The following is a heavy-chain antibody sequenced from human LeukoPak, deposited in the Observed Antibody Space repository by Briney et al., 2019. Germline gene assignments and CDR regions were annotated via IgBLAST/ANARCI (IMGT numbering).Heavy chain of an antibody. CDR3: ARERTRKTILNAFDI. Sequence: PSETLSLTCIVSGGSINSHYWSWIRQPPGKGLEWIGDIHYTGTTKYNPSVKSRVTISIDTSKNQFSLKLSSVSAADTAVYYCARERTRKTILNAFDIWGQGTMDTVSS. CDR2: IHYTGTT. J-gene: IGHJ3*02. CDR1: GGSINSHY. V-gene: IGHV4-59*11. D-gene: IGHD5-24*01.